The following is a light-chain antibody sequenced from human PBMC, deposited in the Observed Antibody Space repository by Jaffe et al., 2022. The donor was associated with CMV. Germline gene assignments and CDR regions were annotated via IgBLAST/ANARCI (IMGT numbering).Light chain of an antibody. CDR2: DVS. CDR1: TSNVGYYKY. J-gene: IGLJ1*01. Sequence: QSALTQPRSVSGSPGQSVTISCTGTTSNVGYYKYVSWYQQHPGKAPKLMIYDVSKRPSGVPDRFSGSKSGNTASLTISGLQAEDEADYYCYSYAGVYTFYVFGSGTKVTVL. V-gene: IGLV2-11*01. CDR3: YSYAGVYTFYV.